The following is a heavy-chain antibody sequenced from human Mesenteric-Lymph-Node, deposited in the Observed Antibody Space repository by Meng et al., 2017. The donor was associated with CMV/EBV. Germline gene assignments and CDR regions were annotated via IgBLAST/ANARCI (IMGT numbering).Heavy chain of an antibody. Sequence: SETLSLTCTVSGGSISSSNYYWGWIRQPPGKGLEWIGTIYYTGNSYKNPSLRSRATISVDTSKNHFSLKLNSVTAADTAVYYCARYGTGRYYYGMDVWGQGTTVTVSS. J-gene: IGHJ6*01. D-gene: IGHD1-14*01. CDR1: GGSISSSNYY. CDR2: IYYTGNS. V-gene: IGHV4-39*07. CDR3: ARYGTGRYYYGMDV.